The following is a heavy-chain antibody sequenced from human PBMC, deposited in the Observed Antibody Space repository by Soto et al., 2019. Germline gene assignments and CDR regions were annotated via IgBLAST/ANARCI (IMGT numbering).Heavy chain of an antibody. Sequence: EVQLLESGGGLVQPGGSLRLSCAASGFTFSSYAMSWVRQAPGKGLEWVSAIGGSGGNTYYADSVKGRFTISRDSSKNTLYLQMNSLRAEDTAVYYWAKGGVTMVRGARRGFYGMDVWGQGTTVTVSS. CDR3: AKGGVTMVRGARRGFYGMDV. CDR1: GFTFSSYA. J-gene: IGHJ6*02. V-gene: IGHV3-23*01. CDR2: IGGSGGNT. D-gene: IGHD3-10*01.